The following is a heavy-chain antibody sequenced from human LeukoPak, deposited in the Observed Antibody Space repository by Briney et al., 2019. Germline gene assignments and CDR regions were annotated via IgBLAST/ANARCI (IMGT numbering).Heavy chain of an antibody. CDR3: ARGDCSGGSCYSISTGIDI. Sequence: GGSLRLSCAASGFTFSSYGMHWVRQAPGKGLEWVAVIWYDGSNKYYVDSVKGRFTISRDNSKNTLYLQMNSLRAEDTAVYYCARGDCSGGSCYSISTGIDIWGQGTMVTVSS. V-gene: IGHV3-33*01. CDR2: IWYDGSNK. CDR1: GFTFSSYG. J-gene: IGHJ3*02. D-gene: IGHD2-15*01.